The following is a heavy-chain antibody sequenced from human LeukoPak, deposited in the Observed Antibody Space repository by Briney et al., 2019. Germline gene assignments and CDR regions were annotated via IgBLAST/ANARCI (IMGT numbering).Heavy chain of an antibody. CDR1: GFTTSSYA. CDR3: AKDRGKAATGTPDY. Sequence: GGSLRLSCAASGFTTSSYAMSWVRQAPGKGLEWVSTISGSGGSTYYADSVKGRFTISRDNSQNTLYLQMNSLRAEDTAVYYCAKDRGKAATGTPDYWGQGTLVTVSS. J-gene: IGHJ4*02. D-gene: IGHD6-13*01. V-gene: IGHV3-23*01. CDR2: ISGSGGST.